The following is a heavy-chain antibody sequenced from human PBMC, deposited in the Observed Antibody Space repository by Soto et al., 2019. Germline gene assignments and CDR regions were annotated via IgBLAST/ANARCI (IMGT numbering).Heavy chain of an antibody. D-gene: IGHD6-13*01. Sequence: SVKVSCKASGGTFSSYSISWVRQAPGQGLEWMGGIIPIFGTANYAQKFQGRVTITADESTSTAYMELSSLRSEDTAVYYCATKGIAADKEHFDYWGQGTLVTVSS. CDR2: IIPIFGTA. CDR1: GGTFSSYS. V-gene: IGHV1-69*13. J-gene: IGHJ4*02. CDR3: ATKGIAADKEHFDY.